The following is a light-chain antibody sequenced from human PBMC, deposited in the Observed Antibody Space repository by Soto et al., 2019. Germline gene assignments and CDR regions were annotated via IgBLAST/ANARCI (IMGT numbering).Light chain of an antibody. Sequence: DIQMTQSPSTLSASVGDRVTITCRASQSISNRLAWYQQKPGKAPKVLIYDASSLESGVPSRFSGSGSGTEFILTIGSLQADDFASYCCQHYGGMWSFGQGTKVEMK. CDR3: QHYGGMWS. V-gene: IGKV1-5*01. CDR1: QSISNR. CDR2: DAS. J-gene: IGKJ1*01.